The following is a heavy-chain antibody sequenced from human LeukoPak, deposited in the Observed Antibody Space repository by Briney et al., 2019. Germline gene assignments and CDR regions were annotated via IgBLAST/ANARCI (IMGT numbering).Heavy chain of an antibody. J-gene: IGHJ4*02. CDR3: ANMAINSGTYYIFDY. V-gene: IGHV3-23*01. D-gene: IGHD1-26*01. Sequence: PGGPLRLSCAASGFTFSSYAMSWVRQAPGKGLEWVSAISGSGTTYYADSVKGRFTISRDNSKNTVYLQLSSLRAGDTAIYYCANMAINSGTYYIFDYWGQGTLVTVSS. CDR1: GFTFSSYA. CDR2: ISGSGTT.